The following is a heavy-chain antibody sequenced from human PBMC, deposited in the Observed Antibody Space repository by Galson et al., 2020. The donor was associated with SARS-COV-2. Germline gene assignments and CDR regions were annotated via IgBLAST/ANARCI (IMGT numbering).Heavy chain of an antibody. J-gene: IGHJ4*02. V-gene: IGHV3-23*01. D-gene: IGHD2-21*02. CDR1: GFTFSSYA. CDR3: AKTPTVGVTTWIFDY. CDR2: ISGSGGST. Sequence: GESLKISCAASGFTFSSYAMSWVRQAPGKGLEWVSAISGSGGSTYYADSVKGRFTISRDNSKNTLYLQMNSLRAEDTAVYYCAKTPTVGVTTWIFDYWGQGTLITVSS.